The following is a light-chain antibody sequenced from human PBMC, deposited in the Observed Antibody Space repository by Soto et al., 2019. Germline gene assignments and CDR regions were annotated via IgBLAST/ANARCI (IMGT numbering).Light chain of an antibody. Sequence: DLQMTQSPSTLSSSVGDSVTITCRASQSVSRWLAWYQQKTGKAPKLLIYDDSILQSGVPPRLSGSGSGAELTLTISRLQPDDSATYHCQKYNGFSHTCGQGTKVDIK. CDR1: QSVSRW. J-gene: IGKJ2*01. V-gene: IGKV1-5*01. CDR3: QKYNGFSHT. CDR2: DDS.